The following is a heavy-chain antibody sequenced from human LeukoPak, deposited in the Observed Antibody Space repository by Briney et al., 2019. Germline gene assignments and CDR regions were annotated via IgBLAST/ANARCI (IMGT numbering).Heavy chain of an antibody. J-gene: IGHJ6*04. CDR1: SFTFSDYY. D-gene: IGHD3-10*02. CDR3: AELGITMIGGV. V-gene: IGHV3-11*04. CDR2: ISGSGSNI. Sequence: GGSLRLSCAASSFTFSDYYMSWIRQAPGKGLEWVSYISGSGSNIYYADSVKGRFTISRGNAKNSLYLQMNSLRAEDTAVYYCAELGITMIGGVWGKGTTVTISS.